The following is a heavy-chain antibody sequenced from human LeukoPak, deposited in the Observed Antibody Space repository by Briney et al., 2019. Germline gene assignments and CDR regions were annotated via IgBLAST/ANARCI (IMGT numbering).Heavy chain of an antibody. CDR1: GFTFSNYG. V-gene: IGHV3-7*01. J-gene: IGHJ4*02. CDR3: ARDPVEWELLLDY. CDR2: MNIDGSEK. D-gene: IGHD1-26*01. Sequence: PGGSLRLSCAASGFTFSNYGMHWVRQAPGKRPEWVANMNIDGSEKYYADSVKGRFSISGDNARNSVYLQMASLRVEDTAVYYCARDPVEWELLLDYWGQGTLVTVSS.